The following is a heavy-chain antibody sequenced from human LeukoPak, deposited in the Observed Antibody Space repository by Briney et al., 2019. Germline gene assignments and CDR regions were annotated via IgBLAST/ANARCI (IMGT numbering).Heavy chain of an antibody. V-gene: IGHV4-39*01. J-gene: IGHJ6*03. CDR3: ARGGSDYYNYYYYYMDV. D-gene: IGHD3-3*01. Sequence: PSETLSLTCTVSGGSISSSSYYWGWIRQPPGKGLEWIGSIYYSGSTYYNPSLKSRVTISVDTSKNQFSLKLSSVTAADTAVYYCARGGSDYYNYYYYYMDVWGKGTTVTVSS. CDR1: GGSISSSSYY. CDR2: IYYSGST.